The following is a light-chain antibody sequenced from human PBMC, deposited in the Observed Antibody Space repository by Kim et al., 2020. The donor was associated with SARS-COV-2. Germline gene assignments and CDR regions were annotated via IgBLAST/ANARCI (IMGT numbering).Light chain of an antibody. J-gene: IGLJ1*01. CDR2: KDS. CDR3: QSADSSGTYV. V-gene: IGLV3-25*03. CDR1: ALPKQY. Sequence: SPGQTARITCPGDALPKQYAYWYQQKPGQAPVLVIYKDSERPSGIPERFSGSSSGTTVTLTISGVQAEDEADYYCQSADSSGTYVFGTGTKVTVL.